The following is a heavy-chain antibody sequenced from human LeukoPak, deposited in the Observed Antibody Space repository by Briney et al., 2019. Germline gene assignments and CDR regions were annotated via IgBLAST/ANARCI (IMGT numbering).Heavy chain of an antibody. D-gene: IGHD4-23*01. CDR2: FDPEDGET. CDR1: GYTLTELS. V-gene: IGHV1-24*01. J-gene: IGHJ4*02. CDR3: ARSSSTVVTLYFDY. Sequence: AASVKVSCKVSGYTLTELSMHWVRQAPGRGLEWMGGFDPEDGETIYAQKFQGRVTITADESTSTAYMELSSLRSEDTAVYYCARSSSTVVTLYFDYWGQGTLVTVSS.